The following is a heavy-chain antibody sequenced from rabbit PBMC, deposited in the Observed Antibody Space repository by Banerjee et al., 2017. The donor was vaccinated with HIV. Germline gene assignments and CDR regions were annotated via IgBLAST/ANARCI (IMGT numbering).Heavy chain of an antibody. V-gene: IGHV1S45*01. J-gene: IGHJ6*01. D-gene: IGHD6-1*01. CDR3: ARSYADHGAGGYGYGLYL. Sequence: QEQVEESGGDLVKPEGSLTLTCTASGFSFSSSYFMCWVRQAPGKGLEWIACIYAGSSGSTWYASWAKGRFTISKTSSTTVTLQMTSLTAADTATYFCARSYADHGAGGYGYGLYLWGQGTLVTVS. CDR2: IYAGSSGST. CDR1: GFSFSSSYF.